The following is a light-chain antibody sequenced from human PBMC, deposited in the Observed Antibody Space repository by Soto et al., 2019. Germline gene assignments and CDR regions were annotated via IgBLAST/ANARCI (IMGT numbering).Light chain of an antibody. CDR1: QLISTN. CDR2: AAS. V-gene: IGKV1-12*01. J-gene: IGKJ5*01. Sequence: DIQMTQTPSAVSASVVDRGTITCRASQLISTNLAWYQQKPGKAPKLLIYAASSLQSGVPPRFSGSGSGTDFTLTISSPQPEDFAIYYCLQANRVPLSFGQGTQLEIK. CDR3: LQANRVPLS.